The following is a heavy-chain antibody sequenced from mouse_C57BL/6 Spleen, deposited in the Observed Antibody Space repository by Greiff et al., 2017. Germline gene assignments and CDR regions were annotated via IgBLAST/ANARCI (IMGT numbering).Heavy chain of an antibody. Sequence: QVQLQQPGTELVKPGASVNLSCKASGYTFTSYWMHWVKQRPGQGLEWIGNINPSNGGTNYNEKFKSKATLTVDKSSSTAYMQLSGLTSEDSAVYYCARGGGSSYYWYFDVWGTGTTVTVSS. CDR2: INPSNGGT. CDR3: ARGGGSSYYWYFDV. V-gene: IGHV1-53*01. D-gene: IGHD1-1*01. CDR1: GYTFTSYW. J-gene: IGHJ1*03.